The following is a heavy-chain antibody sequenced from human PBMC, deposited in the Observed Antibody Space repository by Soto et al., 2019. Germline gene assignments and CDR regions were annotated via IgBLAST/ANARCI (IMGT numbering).Heavy chain of an antibody. CDR1: GASVSSAGIY. J-gene: IGHJ4*02. V-gene: IGHV4-31*03. Sequence: QVQLQESGPGLVKPSQTLSLTCTVSGASVSSAGIYWSWIRQHPEKVLEWIGYVFYTGITYYTPSLKSRVTISVDTSKNQFYLNLTSVTAADTAVYYCARNRGSSKPYYFDSWGQGTLVTVSS. D-gene: IGHD1-26*01. CDR2: VFYTGIT. CDR3: ARNRGSSKPYYFDS.